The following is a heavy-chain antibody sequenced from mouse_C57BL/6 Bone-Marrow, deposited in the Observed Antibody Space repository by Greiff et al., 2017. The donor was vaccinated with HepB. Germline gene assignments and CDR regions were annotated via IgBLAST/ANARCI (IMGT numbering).Heavy chain of an antibody. Sequence: QVHVKQSGPELVKPGASVKLSCKASGYTFTSYDINWVKQRPGQGLEWIGWIYPRDGSTKYNEKFKGKATLTVDTSSSTAYMELHSLTSEDSAVYFCARIGYDYGSSHWYFDVWGTGTTVTVSS. V-gene: IGHV1-85*01. CDR3: ARIGYDYGSSHWYFDV. D-gene: IGHD1-1*01. CDR1: GYTFTSYD. CDR2: IYPRDGST. J-gene: IGHJ1*03.